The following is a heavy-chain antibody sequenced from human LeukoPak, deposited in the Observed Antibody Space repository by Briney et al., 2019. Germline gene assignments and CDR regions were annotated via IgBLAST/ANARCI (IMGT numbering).Heavy chain of an antibody. CDR2: ISGSGGST. Sequence: GGSLRLSCAASGFTFSNYAMSWVRQAPGKGLEWVSAISGSGGSTYYADSVKGRFTISRDNSKNTLYLQMNSLRAEDTAVYYCAKDLVTVAYYDFWSGSAFDIWGQGTMVTVSS. CDR3: AKDLVTVAYYDFWSGSAFDI. D-gene: IGHD3-3*01. V-gene: IGHV3-23*01. CDR1: GFTFSNYA. J-gene: IGHJ3*02.